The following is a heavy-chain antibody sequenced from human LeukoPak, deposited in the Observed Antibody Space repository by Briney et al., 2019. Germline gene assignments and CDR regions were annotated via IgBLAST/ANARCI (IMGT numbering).Heavy chain of an antibody. J-gene: IGHJ3*02. D-gene: IGHD4-23*01. CDR2: VYISGTT. CDR1: GDSISSYD. V-gene: IGHV4-4*07. Sequence: TSETLSLTCTVSGDSISSYDWSWIRLPAGKGLEWIGRVYISGTTNYNPSLKSRVTMSVDTSKNQFSLKLSSVTAADTGMYYCARRNSNQNVFDIWGQETMVTVSS. CDR3: ARRNSNQNVFDI.